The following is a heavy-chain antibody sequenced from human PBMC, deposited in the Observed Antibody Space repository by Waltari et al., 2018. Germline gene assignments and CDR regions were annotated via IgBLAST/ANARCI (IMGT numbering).Heavy chain of an antibody. CDR2: ISPIFGTA. D-gene: IGHD1-26*01. CDR3: AREDRDSGSDEGGNWFDP. CDR1: GGTFSSYA. V-gene: IGHV1-69*08. J-gene: IGHJ5*02. Sequence: QVQLVQSGAEVKKPGSSVKVSCTASGGTFSSYAISWVRQAPGQGLEWMGRISPIFGTANYAQKFQGRVTITADKSTSTAYMELSSLRSEDTAVYYCAREDRDSGSDEGGNWFDPWGQGTLVTVSS.